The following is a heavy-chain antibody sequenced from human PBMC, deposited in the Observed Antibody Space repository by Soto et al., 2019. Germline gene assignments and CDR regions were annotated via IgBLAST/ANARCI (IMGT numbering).Heavy chain of an antibody. CDR1: GYTFTSYY. V-gene: IGHV1-46*01. Sequence: GYTFTSYYMHWVRQAPGQGLEWMGIINPSGGSTSYAQKLQGRVTMTRDTSTSTVYMELSSLRSEDTAVYYCAAMTPRDNWFDPWGQGTLVTVSS. CDR3: AAMTPRDNWFDP. D-gene: IGHD2-15*01. J-gene: IGHJ5*02. CDR2: INPSGGST.